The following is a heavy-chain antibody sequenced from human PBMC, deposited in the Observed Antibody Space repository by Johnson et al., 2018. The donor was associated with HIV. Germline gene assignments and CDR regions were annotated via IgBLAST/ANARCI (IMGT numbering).Heavy chain of an antibody. Sequence: VQLVESGGGVVRPGGSLRLSCAASGFTVSSNYMSWVRQAPGKGLEWVSVIYSGGSTYYADSVKGRFTISRDNSKNTLYLQMNSLRAEDTAVYYCAREAYCSVGSCYDAFDIWGQGTMVTVSS. V-gene: IGHV3-66*01. CDR1: GFTVSSNY. D-gene: IGHD2-15*01. J-gene: IGHJ3*02. CDR3: AREAYCSVGSCYDAFDI. CDR2: IYSGGST.